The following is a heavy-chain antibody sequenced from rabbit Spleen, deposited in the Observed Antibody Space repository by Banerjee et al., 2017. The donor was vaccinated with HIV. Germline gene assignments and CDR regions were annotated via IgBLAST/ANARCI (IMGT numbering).Heavy chain of an antibody. J-gene: IGHJ4*01. CDR2: IDPVFGIT. V-gene: IGHV1S45*01. CDR1: GFTISSSDW. CDR3: AREKSGNHGHDL. Sequence: QEQLVESGGGLVQPEGSLTLTCTASGFTISSSDWIYWVRQAPGKGLEWIGYIDPVFGITYFANWAKGRFTISKTSSTTVTLQMTSLTAADTATYFCAREKSGNHGHDLWGQGTLVTVS. D-gene: IGHD3-1*01.